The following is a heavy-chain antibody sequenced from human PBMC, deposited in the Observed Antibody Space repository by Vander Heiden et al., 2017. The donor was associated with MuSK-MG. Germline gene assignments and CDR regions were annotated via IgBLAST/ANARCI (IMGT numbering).Heavy chain of an antibody. CDR2: INAGNGNT. J-gene: IGHJ4*02. CDR3: ARATRGGYDLDY. Sequence: QVQLVQSGAEVKTPGASVKVSCKASGSTFTSYTMHWVRQAPGQRLEWMGWINAGNGNTKYAQKFQGRVTITGDTSASTAYMELSSLRSEDTAVYYCARATRGGYDLDYWGQGTLVTVSS. D-gene: IGHD5-12*01. CDR1: GSTFTSYT. V-gene: IGHV1-3*01.